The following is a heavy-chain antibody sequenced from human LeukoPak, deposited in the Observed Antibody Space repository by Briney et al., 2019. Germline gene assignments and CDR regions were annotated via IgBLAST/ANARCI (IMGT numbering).Heavy chain of an antibody. Sequence: GGSLRLSCAASAFTFTSYAMSWVRQAPGKGLEWVSAISGSGGSTYYADSVKGQFTISRDNSKNTPYLQMDSLRAEDTAVYYCARDRSTTHFDYWGQGTLVTVSS. V-gene: IGHV3-23*01. J-gene: IGHJ4*02. CDR3: ARDRSTTHFDY. CDR2: ISGSGGST. D-gene: IGHD5/OR15-5a*01. CDR1: AFTFTSYA.